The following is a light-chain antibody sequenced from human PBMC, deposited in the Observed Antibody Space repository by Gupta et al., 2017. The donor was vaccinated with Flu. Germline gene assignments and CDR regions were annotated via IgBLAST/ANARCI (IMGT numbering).Light chain of an antibody. CDR3: SSYAGSNNWV. CDR2: EVS. J-gene: IGLJ3*02. V-gene: IGLV2-8*01. CDR1: SSDVGGYNH. Sequence: HSPLTHRPSASVSPGQSVTISCTGTSSDVGGYNHVSWYQQHPGKAPKLMIYEVSKRPSGVPDRFSGSKSGNTASLTVSGLQAEDEADYYCSSYAGSNNWVFGGGTKLTVL.